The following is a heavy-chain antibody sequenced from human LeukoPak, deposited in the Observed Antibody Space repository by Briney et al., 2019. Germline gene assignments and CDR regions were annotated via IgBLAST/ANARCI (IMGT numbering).Heavy chain of an antibody. J-gene: IGHJ4*02. CDR3: ARAGGYMNSDFDY. D-gene: IGHD6-13*01. V-gene: IGHV4-59*01. Sequence: PSETLSLTCTVSGGSISSYYWSWIRQPPGKGLEWIGHIYYSGSTNYNPSLKSRVTISVDTSKNQFSLKLSSVTAADTAVYYCARAGGYMNSDFDYWGQGTLVTVSS. CDR2: IYYSGST. CDR1: GGSISSYY.